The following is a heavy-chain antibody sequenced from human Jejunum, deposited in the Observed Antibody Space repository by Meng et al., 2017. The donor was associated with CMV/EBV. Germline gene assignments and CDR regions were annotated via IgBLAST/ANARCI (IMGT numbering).Heavy chain of an antibody. CDR3: ATTSGSSY. V-gene: IGHV3-7*01. J-gene: IGHJ4*02. D-gene: IGHD6-6*01. CDR2: IKQDGSEK. Sequence: SFASSGLTFSTFWMSWFRQAPGKGLEWVAHIKQDGSEKYYVDSVKGRFTISRDNTENSLFLQMNTLRAEDTAVYYCATTSGSSYWGQGALVTSPQ. CDR1: GLTFSTFW.